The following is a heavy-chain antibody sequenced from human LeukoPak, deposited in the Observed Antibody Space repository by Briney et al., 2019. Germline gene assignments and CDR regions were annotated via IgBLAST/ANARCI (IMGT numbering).Heavy chain of an antibody. CDR3: ARGNLSGYDYPDAFDI. CDR2: INHSGST. CDR1: GGSFSGYY. Sequence: SETLPPTCAVYGGSFSGYYWSWIRQPPGKGLEWIGEINHSGSTNYNPSLKSRVTISVDTSKNQFSLKLSSVTAADTAVYYCARGNLSGYDYPDAFDIWGQGTMVTVSS. D-gene: IGHD5-12*01. V-gene: IGHV4-34*01. J-gene: IGHJ3*02.